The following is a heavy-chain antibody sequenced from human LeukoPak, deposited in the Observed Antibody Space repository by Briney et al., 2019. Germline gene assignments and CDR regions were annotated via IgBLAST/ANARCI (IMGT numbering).Heavy chain of an antibody. Sequence: PGGSLRLSCAVSGFTLTNHGVSWVRQAPGKGLEWVSIITGTGGRYYGDSVKGPFILSRDNSKNTVYMQMSSLRAEDTATYYCAKDYCRDGNCPFPFLDSWGQGTLVTVSS. CDR1: GFTLTNHG. CDR3: AKDYCRDGNCPFPFLDS. CDR2: ITGTGGR. V-gene: IGHV3-23*01. D-gene: IGHD2-15*01. J-gene: IGHJ4*02.